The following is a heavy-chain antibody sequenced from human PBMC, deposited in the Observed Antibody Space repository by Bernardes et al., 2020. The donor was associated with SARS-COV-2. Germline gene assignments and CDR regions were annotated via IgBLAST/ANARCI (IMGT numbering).Heavy chain of an antibody. CDR1: GGSISSYY. J-gene: IGHJ3*02. CDR3: ASMGRDGYILSDAFDI. D-gene: IGHD5-12*01. Sequence: SETLSLTCTVSGGSISSYYWSWIRQPPGKGLKCIGYIYYSGSTNYNPSLKSRVPISLDTSKNQLSMKLSSVTAADTAVYYCASMGRDGYILSDAFDIWGQGTMVTASS. CDR2: IYYSGST. V-gene: IGHV4-59*01.